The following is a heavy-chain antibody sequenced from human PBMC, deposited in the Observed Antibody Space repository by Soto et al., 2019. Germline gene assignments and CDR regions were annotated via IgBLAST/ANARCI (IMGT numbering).Heavy chain of an antibody. CDR2: VYYSGNT. CDR1: GDSMSDSDYY. Sequence: KSSETLSLTCNVSGDSMSDSDYYWNWIRQRPGKGLEWIGYVYYSGNTYYNPSLKSRITISVDTSKSQFSLKLSSVTAADTAVYYCARGGYSYGHETLDYWGQGTLVTVSS. CDR3: ARGGYSYGHETLDY. D-gene: IGHD5-18*01. J-gene: IGHJ4*02. V-gene: IGHV4-31*03.